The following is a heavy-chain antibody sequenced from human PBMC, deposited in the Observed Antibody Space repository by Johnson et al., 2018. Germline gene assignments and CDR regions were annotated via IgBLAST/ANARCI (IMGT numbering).Heavy chain of an antibody. J-gene: IGHJ6*02. CDR3: TTDVLISGTTDYFYYAMDV. V-gene: IGHV3-15*01. CDR1: GFTFSNAW. Sequence: EVQLVESGGGLVKPGGSLRVSCAASGFTFSNAWMTWVRQAPGRGLEWVGRIKSKRDGGTTDYTAPVKGRFTISRDDSRNTLYLQMSSLKTEDTAVYYCTTDVLISGTTDYFYYAMDVWGQGTTVTVSS. CDR2: IKSKRDGGTT. D-gene: IGHD1-20*01.